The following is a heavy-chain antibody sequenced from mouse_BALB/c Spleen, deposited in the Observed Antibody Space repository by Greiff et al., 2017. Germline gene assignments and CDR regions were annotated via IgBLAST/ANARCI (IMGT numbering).Heavy chain of an antibody. D-gene: IGHD2-1*01. Sequence: DVMLVESGGGLVKPGGSLKLSCAASGFTFSSYAMSWVRQTPEKRLEWVASISSGGSTYYPDSVKGRFTISRDNARNILYLQMSSLRSEDTAMYYCARGGDGNYRAWFAYWGQGTLVTVSA. CDR3: ARGGDGNYRAWFAY. CDR2: ISSGGST. V-gene: IGHV5-6-5*01. J-gene: IGHJ3*01. CDR1: GFTFSSYA.